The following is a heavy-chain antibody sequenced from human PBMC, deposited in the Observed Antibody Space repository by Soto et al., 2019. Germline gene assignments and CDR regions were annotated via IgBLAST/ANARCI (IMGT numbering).Heavy chain of an antibody. J-gene: IGHJ3*02. CDR1: GFICGSYD. CDR2: ILVDGRT. CDR3: EKATATGGEAFDI. D-gene: IGHD3-16*01. Sequence: PGGSLRLSCAASGFICGSYDMSWVRQAPGKGLEWVSTILVDGRTFYVDSVKGRFTISRDSSQNTVYLQMNSLTAGDTALYYCEKATATGGEAFDICGEGPNVTVS. V-gene: IGHV3-23*01.